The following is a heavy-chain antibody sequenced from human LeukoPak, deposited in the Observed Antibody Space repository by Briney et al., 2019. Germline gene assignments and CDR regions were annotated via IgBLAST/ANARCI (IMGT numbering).Heavy chain of an antibody. V-gene: IGHV3-74*01. CDR3: ARKGGYYFYYYMDV. Sequence: GGSLRLSCAASGFTFSSYWMHWVRQAPGKGLVWVSRINGDGSSTTYADSVEGRFTISRDNAKNTLYLQMNSLRAEDTAVYYCARKGGYYFYYYMDVWGKGTTVTVSS. CDR1: GFTFSSYW. CDR2: INGDGSST. D-gene: IGHD2-15*01. J-gene: IGHJ6*03.